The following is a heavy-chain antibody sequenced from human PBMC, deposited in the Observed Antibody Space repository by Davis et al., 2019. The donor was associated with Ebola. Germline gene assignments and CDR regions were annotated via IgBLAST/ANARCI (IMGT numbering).Heavy chain of an antibody. Sequence: MPSETLSLTCAVYGGSFSGYYWSWIRQPPGKGLEWIGEINHSGSTYYNPSLKSRVTISVDTSKNQFSLKLSSVTAADTAVYYCANCGGDCNGMDVWGQGTTVTVSS. CDR1: GGSFSGYY. CDR3: ANCGGDCNGMDV. J-gene: IGHJ6*02. CDR2: INHSGST. D-gene: IGHD2-21*02. V-gene: IGHV4-34*01.